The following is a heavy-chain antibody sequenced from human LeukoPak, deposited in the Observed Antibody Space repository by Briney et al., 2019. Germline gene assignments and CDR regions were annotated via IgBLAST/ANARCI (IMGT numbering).Heavy chain of an antibody. J-gene: IGHJ5*02. V-gene: IGHV1-8*02. D-gene: IGHD1-26*01. CDR2: MNPNSGNT. Sequence: ASVKVSCKASGGTFSSYAISWVRQAPGQGLEWMGWMNPNSGNTGYAQKFQGRVTMTRNTSISTAYMELSSLRSEDTAVYYCARDRVGATPSNWFDPWGQGTLVTVSS. CDR1: GGTFSSYA. CDR3: ARDRVGATPSNWFDP.